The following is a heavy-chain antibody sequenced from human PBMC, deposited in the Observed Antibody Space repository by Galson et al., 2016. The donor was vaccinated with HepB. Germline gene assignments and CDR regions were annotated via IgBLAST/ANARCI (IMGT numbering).Heavy chain of an antibody. Sequence: SVKVSCKASAYNFTSYGISWVRQAPGQGLEWMGWISAYNHNTNYAQKLQGRVTMTTDTSTSTAYMELRSLRSDDTAVYYCARDRDPSSSWYARYYYSGMDVWGQGTTVTVSS. J-gene: IGHJ6*02. CDR2: ISAYNHNT. CDR1: AYNFTSYG. V-gene: IGHV1-18*01. D-gene: IGHD6-13*01. CDR3: ARDRDPSSSWYARYYYSGMDV.